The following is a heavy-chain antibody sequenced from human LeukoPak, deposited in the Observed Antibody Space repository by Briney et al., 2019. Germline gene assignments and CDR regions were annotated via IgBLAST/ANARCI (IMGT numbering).Heavy chain of an antibody. Sequence: PGGSLRLSCAASGFTFSSYSMNWVRQAPGKGLEWVSYISSSSSTIYYADSVKGRFTISRDNAKNSLYLHMNSLRAEDTAVYYCARAQNYDFWSGYYDWFDPWGQGTLVTVSS. D-gene: IGHD3-3*01. J-gene: IGHJ5*02. V-gene: IGHV3-48*01. CDR1: GFTFSSYS. CDR3: ARAQNYDFWSGYYDWFDP. CDR2: ISSSSSTI.